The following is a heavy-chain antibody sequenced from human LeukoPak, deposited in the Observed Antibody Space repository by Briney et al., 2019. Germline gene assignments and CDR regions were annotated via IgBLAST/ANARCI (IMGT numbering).Heavy chain of an antibody. CDR3: AKRGVVIRVILVGFHKEAYYFDS. D-gene: IGHD3-22*01. J-gene: IGHJ4*02. V-gene: IGHV3-23*01. Sequence: GGSLRLSCAVSGVTLSNYGMSWVRQAPGKGVEWGAGISGSGASTNYADSVKGRVTISRDNPRNTLYLQMNSLRAEDTAVYFCAKRGVVIRVILVGFHKEAYYFDSWGQGALVTVSS. CDR2: ISGSGAST. CDR1: GVTLSNYG.